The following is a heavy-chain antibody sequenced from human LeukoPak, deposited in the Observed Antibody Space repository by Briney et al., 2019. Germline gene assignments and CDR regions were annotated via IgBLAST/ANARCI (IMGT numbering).Heavy chain of an antibody. V-gene: IGHV4-34*01. D-gene: IGHD2-15*01. CDR2: INHSGST. CDR3: ARGPHQYCSGGSCYQFDY. Sequence: SETLSLTGAVYGGSFSGYYWSWIRQPPGKGLEWIGEINHSGSTNYNPSLKSRVTISVDTSKNQFSLKLSSVTAADTAVYYCARGPHQYCSGGSCYQFDYWGQGTLVTVSS. J-gene: IGHJ4*02. CDR1: GGSFSGYY.